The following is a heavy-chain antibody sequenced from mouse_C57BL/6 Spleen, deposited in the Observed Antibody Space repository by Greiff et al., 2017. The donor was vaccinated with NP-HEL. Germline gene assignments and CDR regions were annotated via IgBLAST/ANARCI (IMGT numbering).Heavy chain of an antibody. J-gene: IGHJ1*03. CDR1: GYTFTDYE. V-gene: IGHV1-15*01. Sequence: VKLMESGAELVRPGASVTLSCKASGYTFTDYEMHWVKQTPVHGLEWIGAIDPETGGTAYNQKFKGKAILTSDKSSSTAYMELRSLTSEDSAVYYCTRGGYSNYGRDWYFDVWGTGTTVTVSS. CDR2: IDPETGGT. D-gene: IGHD2-5*01. CDR3: TRGGYSNYGRDWYFDV.